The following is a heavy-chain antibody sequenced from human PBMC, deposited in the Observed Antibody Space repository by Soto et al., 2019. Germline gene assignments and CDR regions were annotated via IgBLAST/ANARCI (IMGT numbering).Heavy chain of an antibody. CDR3: ARAQRIQLWASGMDV. D-gene: IGHD5-18*01. CDR2: IISVFGTV. J-gene: IGHJ6*02. CDR1: GGTLSSYV. V-gene: IGHV1-69*01. Sequence: QVQLVQSGAEVKKPGSSVKVSCKASGGTLSSYVISWVRQAPGQGLEWMGGIISVFGTVNYAQKFQGRVTITADESTTTAYMELRSLRSEHAAVYYCARAQRIQLWASGMDVWGQGTTVTVSS.